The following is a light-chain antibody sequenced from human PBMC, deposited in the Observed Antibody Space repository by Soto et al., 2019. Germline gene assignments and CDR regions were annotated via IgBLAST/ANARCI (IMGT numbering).Light chain of an antibody. CDR2: KDS. Sequence: YELAQPSSVSVSPGQTARITCSGDVLAKKYARWFQQKPGQAPVLVIYKDSERPSGIPERFSGSSSGTTVTLTISGAQVEDEADYYCYSAADNNWVFGGGTQLTVL. CDR3: YSAADNNWV. J-gene: IGLJ3*02. V-gene: IGLV3-27*01. CDR1: VLAKKY.